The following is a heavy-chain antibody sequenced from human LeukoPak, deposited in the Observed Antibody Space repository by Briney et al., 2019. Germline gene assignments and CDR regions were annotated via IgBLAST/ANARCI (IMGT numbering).Heavy chain of an antibody. CDR3: ARVPILYYYDSSGYYPGFDY. D-gene: IGHD3-22*01. J-gene: IGHJ4*02. CDR2: INSDGSST. Sequence: GGSLRLSCAASGFTFSSYWMHWVRQAPGKGLVWVSLINSDGSSTSYADSVKGRFTISRDNAKNTLYLQMNSLRAEDTAVYYCARVPILYYYDSSGYYPGFDYWGQGTLVTVSS. CDR1: GFTFSSYW. V-gene: IGHV3-74*01.